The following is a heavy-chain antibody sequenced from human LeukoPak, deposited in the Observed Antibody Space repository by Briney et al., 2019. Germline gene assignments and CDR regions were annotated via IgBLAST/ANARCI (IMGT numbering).Heavy chain of an antibody. CDR1: GFTFSSYG. CDR2: ISYDGSNK. J-gene: IGHJ3*02. D-gene: IGHD2-21*01. V-gene: IGHV3-30*18. CDR3: AKDSVVVIALDAFDI. Sequence: GGSLRLSCAASGFTFSSYGMHWVRQAPGKGLEWVAVISYDGSNKYYADSVKGRFTISRDNSKNTLYLQMNSLRAEDTAVYYCAKDSVVVIALDAFDIWGQGTMVTVSS.